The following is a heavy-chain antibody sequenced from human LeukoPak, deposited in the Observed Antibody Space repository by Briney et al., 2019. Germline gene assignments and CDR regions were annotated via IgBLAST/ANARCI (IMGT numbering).Heavy chain of an antibody. J-gene: IGHJ4*02. CDR3: TTEVGATGGVDY. D-gene: IGHD1-26*01. CDR2: IKSKTDGGTT. V-gene: IGHV3-15*01. Sequence: GGSLRLSCAASGFTFSNAWMSWVRQAPGKGLEWVGRIKSKTDGGTTDYAAPVKGRFTISRDDSKNTLYLQMNSLKTEDTAVYYCTTEVGATGGVDYWGQGTLVTVSS. CDR1: GFTFSNAW.